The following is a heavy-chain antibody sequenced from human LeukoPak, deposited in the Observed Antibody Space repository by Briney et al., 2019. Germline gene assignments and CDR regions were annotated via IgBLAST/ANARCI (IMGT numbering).Heavy chain of an antibody. D-gene: IGHD5-24*01. V-gene: IGHV3-30-3*01. J-gene: IGHJ4*02. CDR2: ISYDGIHK. CDR1: QFTFNSYA. CDR3: ASSRRDGYKGSLDY. Sequence: GGSLRLSCVGSQFTFNSYALHWVRQAPGKGLEWVAVISYDGIHKYYADSVKGRFTISRDNSRNTLYLQMDSLRAEDTAVYYCASSRRDGYKGSLDYWGQGTLVTVSS.